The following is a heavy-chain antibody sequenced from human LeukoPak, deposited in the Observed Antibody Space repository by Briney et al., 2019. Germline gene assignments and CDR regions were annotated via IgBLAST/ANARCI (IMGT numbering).Heavy chain of an antibody. CDR1: GFTVSINY. CDR3: AGDGGSGWSSAFLDH. D-gene: IGHD6-19*01. CDR2: IYSGGTT. V-gene: IGHV3-53*01. J-gene: IGHJ4*02. Sequence: PGGSLRLSCAASGFTVSINYMNWVRQAPGKGLEWVSVIYSGGTTDYADSVKGRFTISRDNAKNTLYLQMSSPRAEDTAVYYCAGDGGSGWSSAFLDHWGQGTLVTVSS.